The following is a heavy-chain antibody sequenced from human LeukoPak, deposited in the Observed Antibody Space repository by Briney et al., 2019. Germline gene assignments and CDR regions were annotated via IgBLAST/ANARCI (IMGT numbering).Heavy chain of an antibody. CDR1: GGSISSGNSY. V-gene: IGHV4-61*09. CDR2: IHSSGST. D-gene: IGHD5-24*01. Sequence: SQTLSLTCTVSGGSISSGNSYWSWIRQPAGKGLEWIGHIHSSGSTHYSPSLKSRVTMSVDTSKNQISLKLTSVTAADTAVYYCARPRGDGYNTFDYWGEGTLVTVSS. J-gene: IGHJ4*02. CDR3: ARPRGDGYNTFDY.